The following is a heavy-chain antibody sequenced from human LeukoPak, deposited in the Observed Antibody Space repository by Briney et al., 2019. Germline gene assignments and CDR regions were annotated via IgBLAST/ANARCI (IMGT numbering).Heavy chain of an antibody. V-gene: IGHV1-2*02. Sequence: ASVKVSCKPSGYTFSDYYLYWVRQAPGQGLEWMGWINPNSGCTNYAQKFQGRVTLTRDTSINTVYMELSRLTSDDTAVYFCARPGYCGGGSCSDWFDSWGQGTLVTVSS. CDR1: GYTFSDYY. D-gene: IGHD2-15*01. J-gene: IGHJ5*01. CDR2: INPNSGCT. CDR3: ARPGYCGGGSCSDWFDS.